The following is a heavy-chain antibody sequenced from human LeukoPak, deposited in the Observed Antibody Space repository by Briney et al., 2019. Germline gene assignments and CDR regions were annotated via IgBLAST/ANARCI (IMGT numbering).Heavy chain of an antibody. CDR1: GFTFSSYA. Sequence: GGSLRLSCAASGFTFSSYAMSWVRQAPGKRLEWVSTISSSGGSTYYADSVKGRFTISRDNSENTVYLQMNSLRAEDTALYYCAKLNYYGSYWGQGTLVTVSS. V-gene: IGHV3-23*01. CDR2: ISSSGGST. J-gene: IGHJ4*02. D-gene: IGHD3-10*01. CDR3: AKLNYYGSY.